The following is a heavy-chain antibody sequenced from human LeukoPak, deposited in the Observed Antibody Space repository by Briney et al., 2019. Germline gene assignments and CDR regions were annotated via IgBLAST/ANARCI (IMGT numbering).Heavy chain of an antibody. J-gene: IGHJ5*02. CDR1: GGSISSGDYY. D-gene: IGHD2-2*01. CDR2: IYYSGST. V-gene: IGHV4-30-4*08. CDR3: ARGNDCSSTSCYRMDWFDP. Sequence: SQTLSLTCTVSGGSISSGDYYWSWIRQPPGKGLEWIGYIYYSGSTYYNPSLKSRVTISVDTSKNQFSLKLSSVTAADTAVYYCARGNDCSSTSCYRMDWFDPWGQGTLVTVSS.